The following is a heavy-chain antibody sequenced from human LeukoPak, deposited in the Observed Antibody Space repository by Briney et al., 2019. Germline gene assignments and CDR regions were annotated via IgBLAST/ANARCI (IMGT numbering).Heavy chain of an antibody. J-gene: IGHJ3*02. Sequence: ASVKVSCKASGYTFTNYAVHWVRQAPGQRLEWMGWINAGNGNTKYSQKFQGRVTITRDTSASTAYMELSSLRSEDTAVYYCARDHGSSKEDDAFDIWGQGTMVTVSS. CDR1: GYTFTNYA. CDR3: ARDHGSSKEDDAFDI. CDR2: INAGNGNT. D-gene: IGHD6-13*01. V-gene: IGHV1-3*01.